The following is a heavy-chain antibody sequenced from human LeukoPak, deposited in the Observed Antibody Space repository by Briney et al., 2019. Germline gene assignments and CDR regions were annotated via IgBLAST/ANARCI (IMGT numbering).Heavy chain of an antibody. D-gene: IGHD1/OR15-1a*01. CDR1: GFTFSIFG. V-gene: IGHV3-30*18. CDR2: ISPDGNKE. CDR3: AKVNNYDDY. J-gene: IGHJ4*02. Sequence: PGRSLRLSCAASGFTFSIFGIHWVRQAPGKGLEWVAAISPDGNKEYYTESVKVRFTVSRDNSKNMIYLQMNSLRGEDSAVYYCAKVNNYDDYWGQGTLVTVSS.